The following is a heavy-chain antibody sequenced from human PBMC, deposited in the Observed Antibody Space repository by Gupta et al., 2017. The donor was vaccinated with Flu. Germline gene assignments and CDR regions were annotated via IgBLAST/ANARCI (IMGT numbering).Heavy chain of an antibody. CDR1: GGSISSYY. D-gene: IGHD5-18*01. Sequence: QVQLQESGPGLVKPSETLSLTCTVSGGSISSYYWSWIRQPPGKGLEWIGYIYYSGSTNYNPSLKSRVTISVDTSKNQFSLKLSSVTAADTAVYYCARAPRGYSYGPLYYFDYWGQGTLVTVSS. CDR2: IYYSGST. CDR3: ARAPRGYSYGPLYYFDY. J-gene: IGHJ4*02. V-gene: IGHV4-59*01.